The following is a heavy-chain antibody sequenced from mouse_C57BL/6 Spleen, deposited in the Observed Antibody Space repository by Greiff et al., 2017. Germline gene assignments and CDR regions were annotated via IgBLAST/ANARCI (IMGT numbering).Heavy chain of an antibody. CDR3: ARHSNEVVDYYAMDY. CDR1: GFTFSSYG. CDR2: ISSGGSYT. Sequence: EVQRVESGGDLVKPGGSLKLSCAASGFTFSSYGMSWVRQTPDKRLAWVATISSGGSYTYYPDSVKGRFTISRDNAKNTLYLQMSSLKSEDTDMYFCARHSNEVVDYYAMDYWGQGTSVTVSS. J-gene: IGHJ4*01. D-gene: IGHD1-1*01. V-gene: IGHV5-6*01.